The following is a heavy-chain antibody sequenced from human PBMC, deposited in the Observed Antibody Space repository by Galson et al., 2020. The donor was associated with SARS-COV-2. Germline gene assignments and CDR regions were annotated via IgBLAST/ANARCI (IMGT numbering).Heavy chain of an antibody. Sequence: TYWMSWFRHAPGKGLEWVSNIKQDGSENYYVDSVKGRFTISRDNAKKSLFLQRNGLRAEDTALYYCARNERSGWFDDYWGQGSLVIVSS. V-gene: IGHV3-7*01. CDR2: IKQDGSEN. D-gene: IGHD6-19*01. J-gene: IGHJ4*02. CDR1: TYW. CDR3: ARNERSGWFDDY.